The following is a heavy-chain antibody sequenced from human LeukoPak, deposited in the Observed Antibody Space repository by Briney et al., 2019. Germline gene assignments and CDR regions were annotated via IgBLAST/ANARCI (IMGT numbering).Heavy chain of an antibody. J-gene: IGHJ4*02. CDR1: GGSFSGYY. CDR2: INHSGST. Sequence: SETLSLTCAVYGGSFSGYYWTWIRQPPGEGLEWIGEINHSGSTNYNPSLKSRATISVDTSKNQFSLNVSSVTAADTAVYYCARLQYSYGYSDFWGQGTLVTVSS. V-gene: IGHV4-34*01. D-gene: IGHD5-18*01. CDR3: ARLQYSYGYSDF.